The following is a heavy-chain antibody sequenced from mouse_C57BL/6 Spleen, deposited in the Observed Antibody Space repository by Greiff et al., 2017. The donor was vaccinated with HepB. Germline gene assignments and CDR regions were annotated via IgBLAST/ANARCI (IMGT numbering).Heavy chain of an antibody. CDR2: ISDGGSYT. Sequence: EVKVVESGGGLVKPGGSLKLSCAASGFTFSSYAMSWVRQTPEKRLEWVATISDGGSYTYYPDNVKGRFTISRDNAKNNLYLQMSHLKSEDTAMYYCARGTTGYAMDYWGQGTSVTVSS. V-gene: IGHV5-4*03. J-gene: IGHJ4*01. CDR1: GFTFSSYA. CDR3: ARGTTGYAMDY. D-gene: IGHD1-1*01.